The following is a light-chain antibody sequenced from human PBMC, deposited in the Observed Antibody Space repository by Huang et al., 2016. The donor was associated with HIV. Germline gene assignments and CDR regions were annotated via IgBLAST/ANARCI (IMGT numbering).Light chain of an antibody. CDR3: QQYVSTPT. CDR2: WAS. CDR1: QSVLYKSEKRNY. J-gene: IGKJ2*01. Sequence: IVMTQSPESLSVSLGERATINCKFSQSVLYKSEKRNYVAGYQEKPGQSPKVLIYWASTRQSGVPDRFRGSGCGTNFTLTIDSFQAEDVALYYCQQYVSTPTFGLGTKLEI. V-gene: IGKV4-1*01.